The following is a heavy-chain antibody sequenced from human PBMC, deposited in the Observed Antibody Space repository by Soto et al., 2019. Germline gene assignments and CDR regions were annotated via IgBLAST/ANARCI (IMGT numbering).Heavy chain of an antibody. CDR3: ARGDQIQQKNFDY. V-gene: IGHV6-1*01. J-gene: IGHJ4*02. CDR2: TYYRSKWYN. D-gene: IGHD5-18*01. Sequence: SQTLSLTCVISGDSLSSNSAAWNWIRQSPSRGLECLGRTYYRSKWYNDYAVSVQSRITINPDTSRNQFSLQLNSVTPEDTATYYCARGDQIQQKNFDYWGQGTLVTVSS. CDR1: GDSLSSNSAA.